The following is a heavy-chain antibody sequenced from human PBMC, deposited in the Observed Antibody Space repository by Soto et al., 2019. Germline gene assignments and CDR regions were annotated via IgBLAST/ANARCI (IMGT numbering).Heavy chain of an antibody. CDR3: ARGSRGGYDCPDY. D-gene: IGHD5-12*01. J-gene: IGHJ4*02. CDR2: IDHSGST. CDR1: GGSFSGYY. V-gene: IGHV4-34*01. Sequence: SETLSLTCAVYGGSFSGYYWSWIRQPPGKGLEWIGEIDHSGSTNYNPSLKSQVTISVDTSKNQFSLKLSSVTAADTAVYYCARGSRGGYDCPDYWGQGTLVTV.